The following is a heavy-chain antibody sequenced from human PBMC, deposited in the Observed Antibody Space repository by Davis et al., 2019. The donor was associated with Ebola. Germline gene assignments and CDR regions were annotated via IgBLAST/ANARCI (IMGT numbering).Heavy chain of an antibody. J-gene: IGHJ6*03. D-gene: IGHD3-10*01. V-gene: IGHV4-61*01. Sequence: PSETLSLTCTVSGGSVSSGHYYWRWIRQPPGKGLQWIGYIYYTGYTDYNPSLKSRVTISVDTSKNQFSLKLSSVTAADTAVYYCARGNYYYYMDVWGKGTTVTVSS. CDR2: IYYTGYT. CDR3: ARGNYYYYMDV. CDR1: GGSVSSGHYY.